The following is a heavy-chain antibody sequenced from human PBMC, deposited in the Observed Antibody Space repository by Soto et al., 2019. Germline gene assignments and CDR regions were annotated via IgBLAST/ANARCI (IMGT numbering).Heavy chain of an antibody. CDR1: GGTFSSYA. J-gene: IGHJ4*02. CDR2: IIPIFGTA. V-gene: IGHV1-69*12. CDR3: ARDAQWSRVDYFDY. Sequence: QVQLVQSGAEVKKPGSSVKVSCKASGGTFSSYAISWVRQAPGQGLEWMGGIIPIFGTANYAQKCQGSVTITADESTSTAYMELSSLGAEDTAVYYCARDAQWSRVDYFDYWGQGTLVTVSS. D-gene: IGHD2-15*01.